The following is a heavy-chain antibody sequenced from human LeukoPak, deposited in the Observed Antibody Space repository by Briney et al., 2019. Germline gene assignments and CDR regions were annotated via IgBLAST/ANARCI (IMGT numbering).Heavy chain of an antibody. CDR1: GFTFSSYT. CDR3: ARGTRRCSGGSCYRDY. D-gene: IGHD2-15*01. J-gene: IGHJ4*02. Sequence: GGSLRLSCAASGFTFSSYTMNWVRQAPGKGPEWVSSITSSSSYIYYADSVKGRFTISRDNAKNSLYLQMNSLRAEDTAVYYCARGTRRCSGGSCYRDYWGQGTLVTVSS. CDR2: ITSSSSYI. V-gene: IGHV3-21*01.